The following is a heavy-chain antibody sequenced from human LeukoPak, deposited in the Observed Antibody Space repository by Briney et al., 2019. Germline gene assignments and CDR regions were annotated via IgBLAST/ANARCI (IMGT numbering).Heavy chain of an antibody. V-gene: IGHV1-18*01. CDR2: ISAYNRDT. D-gene: IGHD4-23*01. J-gene: IGHJ4*02. CDR1: GYTFTSYG. Sequence: GASVKVSCKASGYTFTSYGISWVRQAPGQGLEWVGWISAYNRDTNYAQKVQGRVTLTTDTSTTTAYMELRSLRPDDTAVYYCARDTSGGPYFDYWGQGTLVTVAS. CDR3: ARDTSGGPYFDY.